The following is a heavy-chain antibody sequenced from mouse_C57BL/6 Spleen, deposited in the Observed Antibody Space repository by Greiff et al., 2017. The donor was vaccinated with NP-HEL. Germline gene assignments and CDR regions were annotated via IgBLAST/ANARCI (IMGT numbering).Heavy chain of an antibody. CDR3: ARMDYEYYAMDY. CDR2: INPNNGGT. Sequence: EVQLQQSGPELVKPGASVKISCKASGYTFTDYYMNWVKQSHGKSLEWIGDINPNNGGTSYNQKFKGKATLTVDKSSSTAYMELRSLTSEDSAVYYCARMDYEYYAMDYWGQGTSVTVSS. CDR1: GYTFTDYY. V-gene: IGHV1-26*01. J-gene: IGHJ4*01. D-gene: IGHD2-4*01.